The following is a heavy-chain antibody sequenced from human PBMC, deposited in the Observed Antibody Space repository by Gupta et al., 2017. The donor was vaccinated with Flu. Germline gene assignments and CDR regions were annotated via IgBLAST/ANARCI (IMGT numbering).Heavy chain of an antibody. J-gene: IGHJ5*02. CDR2: INHSGST. D-gene: IGHD6-6*01. V-gene: IGHV4-34*01. CDR3: ARGLSRGDRFRVVPAAPAKYSSSSGSWFDP. Sequence: GKGLEWIGEINHSGSTNYNPSLKSRVTISVDTSKNQFSLKLSSVTAADTAVYYCARGLSRGDRFRVVPAAPAKYSSSSGSWFDPWGQGTLVTVSS.